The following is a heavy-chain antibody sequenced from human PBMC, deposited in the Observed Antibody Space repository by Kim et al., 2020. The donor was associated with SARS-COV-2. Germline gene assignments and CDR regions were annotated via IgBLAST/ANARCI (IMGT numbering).Heavy chain of an antibody. V-gene: IGHV1-2*06. Sequence: ASVKVSCKAAGYTFTGYYMHWVRQAPGQGLEWMGRINPNSGGTTYEQKFQGRVTMTRDTSISTAYMELSRLRSDDTAVYYCARGVVVAATTQNYGMDVWGQWTTVTVSS. D-gene: IGHD2-15*01. CDR1: GYTFTGYY. CDR2: INPNSGGT. J-gene: IGHJ6*01. CDR3: ARGVVVAATTQNYGMDV.